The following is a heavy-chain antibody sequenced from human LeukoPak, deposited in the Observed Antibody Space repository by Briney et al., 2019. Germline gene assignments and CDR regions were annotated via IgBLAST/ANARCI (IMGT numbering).Heavy chain of an antibody. J-gene: IGHJ4*02. Sequence: GASVKVSCKASGYTFTSYAMNWVRQAPGQGLEWMGWISAYNGNTNYAQKLQGRVTMTTDTSTSTAYMELSSLRSEDTAVYYCARDGAAHYYDSSGYYGYFDYWGQGTLVTVSS. CDR1: GYTFTSYA. CDR2: ISAYNGNT. CDR3: ARDGAAHYYDSSGYYGYFDY. V-gene: IGHV1-18*01. D-gene: IGHD3-22*01.